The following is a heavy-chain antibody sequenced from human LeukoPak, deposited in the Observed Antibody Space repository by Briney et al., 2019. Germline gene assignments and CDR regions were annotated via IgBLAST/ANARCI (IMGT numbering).Heavy chain of an antibody. Sequence: LRLSCAASGFTFSSYAMSWVRQPPGKGLEWIGYIYYSGSTYYNPSLKSRVTISVDTSKNQFSLKLSSVTAADTAVYYCASTPRRIVVVPAAFAYWGQGTLVTVSS. D-gene: IGHD2-2*01. CDR3: ASTPRRIVVVPAAFAY. V-gene: IGHV4-30-4*08. J-gene: IGHJ4*02. CDR1: GFTFSSYA. CDR2: IYYSGST.